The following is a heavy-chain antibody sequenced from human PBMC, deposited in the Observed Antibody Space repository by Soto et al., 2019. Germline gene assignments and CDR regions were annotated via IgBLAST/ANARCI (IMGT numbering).Heavy chain of an antibody. J-gene: IGHJ6*03. CDR1: GFTSSSYW. V-gene: IGHV3-74*01. Sequence: GGSLRLSCAASGFTSSSYWMHWVRQAPGKGLVWVSRINSDGSSTSYADSVKGRFTISRDNAKNTLYLQMNSLRAEDTAVYYCARATSSGIYYYMDVWGKGTTVTVSS. CDR3: ARATSSGIYYYMDV. D-gene: IGHD6-19*01. CDR2: INSDGSST.